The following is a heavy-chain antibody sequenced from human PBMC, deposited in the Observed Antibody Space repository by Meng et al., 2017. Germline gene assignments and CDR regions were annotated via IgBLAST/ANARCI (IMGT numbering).Heavy chain of an antibody. J-gene: IGHJ4*02. V-gene: IGHV4-61*01. CDR3: ARDCSGGSCYSIGV. D-gene: IGHD2-15*01. CDR2: IYYSGST. Sequence: QVQLQESGPGLVRPSATLSLTCTVSGGSVSRGSYHWSWIRQPPGKGLEWIGYIYYSGSTNYNPSLKSRVTISVDTSKNQFSLKLSSVTAADTAVYYCARDCSGGSCYSIGVWGQGTLVTVSS. CDR1: GGSVSRGSYH.